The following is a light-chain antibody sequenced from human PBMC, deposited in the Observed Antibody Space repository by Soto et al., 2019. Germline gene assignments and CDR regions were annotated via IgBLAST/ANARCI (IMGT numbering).Light chain of an antibody. Sequence: EIQMTQYPSTLSASVGDRVTITCRASQSISSWLAWYQQKPGKAPKLLIYDASSLESGVPSRFSGSGSGTEFTLTISSXQPDDFATYYCQQYNSYSWTFGQGTKVDTK. V-gene: IGKV1-5*01. CDR1: QSISSW. CDR3: QQYNSYSWT. CDR2: DAS. J-gene: IGKJ1*01.